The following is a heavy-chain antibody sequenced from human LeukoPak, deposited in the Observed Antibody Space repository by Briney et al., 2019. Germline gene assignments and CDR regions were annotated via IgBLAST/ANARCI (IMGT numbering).Heavy chain of an antibody. D-gene: IGHD1-26*01. J-gene: IGHJ4*02. CDR1: GYSFTSYW. CDR3: ARRRDLYSGSYYTFDY. V-gene: IGHV5-51*01. Sequence: GESLKSSCKGSGYSFTSYWIGWVRQMPGKGLEWMGIIYPGDSDARYSPSFQGQVTISADKSISTAYLQWSSLKASDTAMYYCARRRDLYSGSYYTFDYWGQGTLVTVSS. CDR2: IYPGDSDA.